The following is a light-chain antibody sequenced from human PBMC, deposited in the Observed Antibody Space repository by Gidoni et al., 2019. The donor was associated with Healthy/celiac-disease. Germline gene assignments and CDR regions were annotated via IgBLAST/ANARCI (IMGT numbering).Light chain of an antibody. J-gene: IGKJ5*01. CDR1: QSISSY. CDR2: DAS. V-gene: IGKV1-39*01. Sequence: DIQMTQSPSSLSASVGDRVPITCRASQSISSYLNWYQQKPGKAPKLLIYDASSLQSGVPARFSGSGSGTDFTLTISSLQPEDFATYYCQQSYSTPNTFGQGTRLEIK. CDR3: QQSYSTPNT.